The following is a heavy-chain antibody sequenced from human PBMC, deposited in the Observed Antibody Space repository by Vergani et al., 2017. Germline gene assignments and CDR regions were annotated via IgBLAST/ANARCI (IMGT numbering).Heavy chain of an antibody. V-gene: IGHV3-13*04. Sequence: VQLVESGGGVVQPGRSLRLSCAASGFTFSSYDMHWVRQATGKGLEWVSAIGTAGDTYYPGSVKGRFTISRENAKNSLYLQMNSLRAGDTAVYYCARRTGSSGWYWFDPWGQGTLVTVSS. CDR1: GFTFSSYD. CDR2: IGTAGDT. D-gene: IGHD6-19*01. J-gene: IGHJ5*02. CDR3: ARRTGSSGWYWFDP.